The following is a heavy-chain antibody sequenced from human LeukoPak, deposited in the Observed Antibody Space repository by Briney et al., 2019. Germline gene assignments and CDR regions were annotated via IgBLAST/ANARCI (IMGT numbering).Heavy chain of an antibody. D-gene: IGHD6-13*01. V-gene: IGHV3-48*04. CDR3: ARDHQQLVPDY. CDR1: GFTVSNKY. J-gene: IGHJ4*02. Sequence: GGSLRLSCAASGFTVSNKYMSWVRQAPGKGLEWVSYISSSSSTIYYADSVKGRFTISRDNAKNSLYLQMNSLRAEDTAVYYCARDHQQLVPDYWGQGTLVTVSS. CDR2: ISSSSSTI.